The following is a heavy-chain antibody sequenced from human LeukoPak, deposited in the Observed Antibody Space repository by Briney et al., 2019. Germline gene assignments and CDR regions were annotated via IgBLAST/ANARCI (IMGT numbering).Heavy chain of an antibody. Sequence: ASVKVSCKASGYTFTGYYMHWVRQAPGQGLEWMGWINPNSGGTNYAQKFQGRVTMTRDTSISTAYMELSRLRSDDTAVYYCARKRFSGATAPFDYWGQGTLVTVSS. CDR3: ARKRFSGATAPFDY. D-gene: IGHD1-26*01. V-gene: IGHV1-2*02. CDR1: GYTFTGYY. CDR2: INPNSGGT. J-gene: IGHJ4*02.